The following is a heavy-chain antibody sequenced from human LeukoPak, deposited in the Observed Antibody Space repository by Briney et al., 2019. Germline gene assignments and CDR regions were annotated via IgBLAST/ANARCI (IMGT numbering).Heavy chain of an antibody. V-gene: IGHV1-8*01. CDR1: GYTFTSYD. J-gene: IGHJ2*01. CDR2: MNPNSGNT. CDR3: ARGGDPLGFPYFDL. D-gene: IGHD3-10*01. Sequence: ASVKVSCKASGYTFTSYDINWVRQAPGQGLEWMGWMNPNSGNTGYAQKFQGRVTMTRNTSISTAYMELSSLISEDTAMYYCARGGDPLGFPYFDLWGRGTLVTVSS.